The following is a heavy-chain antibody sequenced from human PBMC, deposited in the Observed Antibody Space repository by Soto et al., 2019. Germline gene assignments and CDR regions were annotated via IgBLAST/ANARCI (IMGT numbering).Heavy chain of an antibody. J-gene: IGHJ3*02. D-gene: IGHD4-17*01. CDR3: ARGTVIEFYAFDI. V-gene: IGHV3-7*01. CDR1: GFTLSRHW. CDR2: INQDGSEK. Sequence: ESGGGLVQAGGSLRLSCAASGFTLSRHWMTWVRQAPGKGLEWVAIINQDGSEKYYVDSVKGRFTISRDNAKNSLYLQMKSLRAEDTAVYYCARGTVIEFYAFDIWGQGTMVTVSS.